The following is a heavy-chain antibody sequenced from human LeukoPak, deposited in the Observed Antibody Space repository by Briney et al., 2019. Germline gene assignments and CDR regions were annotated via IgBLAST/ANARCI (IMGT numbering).Heavy chain of an antibody. CDR3: AGGEPLKALDY. CDR1: GGSFSGYY. Sequence: SETLSLTCAVYGGSFSGYYWGWIRQPPGKGLEWIGEINHSGSTNYNPSLKSRVTISVDTSKNQFSLKLSSVTAADTAVYYCAGGEPLKALDYWGQGTLVTVSS. CDR2: INHSGST. D-gene: IGHD1-26*01. V-gene: IGHV4-34*01. J-gene: IGHJ4*02.